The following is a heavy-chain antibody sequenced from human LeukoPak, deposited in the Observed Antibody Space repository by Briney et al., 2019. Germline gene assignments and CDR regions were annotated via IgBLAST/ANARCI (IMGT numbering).Heavy chain of an antibody. D-gene: IGHD1-26*01. CDR2: IYYSGST. CDR3: ARDGSIVGAVDAFDI. J-gene: IGHJ3*02. V-gene: IGHV4-59*01. Sequence: PSETLSLTCTVSGCSISSYYWSWIRQPPGKGLEWIGYIYYSGSTNYNPSLKSRVTISVDTSKNQFSLKLSSVTAADTAVYYCARDGSIVGAVDAFDIWGQGTMVTVSS. CDR1: GCSISSYY.